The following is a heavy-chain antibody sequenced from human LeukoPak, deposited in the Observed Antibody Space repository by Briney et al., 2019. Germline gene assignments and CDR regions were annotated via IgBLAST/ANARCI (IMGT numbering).Heavy chain of an antibody. CDR3: ARDLVGETWSAAF. D-gene: IGHD3-3*01. CDR1: GYTFSGYY. CDR2: VNPNSGDT. V-gene: IGHV1-2*06. J-gene: IGHJ4*02. Sequence: GASVKVSCKASGYTFSGYYVHWVRQAPGEGLEWMGRVNPNSGDTIYAQRFQGRVTMTRDTSISAAYMELRSLRSDDTAVYYCARDLVGETWSAAFWGQGTLVTVAS.